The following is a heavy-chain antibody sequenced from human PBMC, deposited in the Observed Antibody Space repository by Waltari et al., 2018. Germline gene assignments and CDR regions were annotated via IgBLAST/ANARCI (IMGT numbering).Heavy chain of an antibody. Sequence: QVQLVQSGAEVKKPGSLVKVSCKASGGTCSSYSISWVRPAPGQGLEWMGGIIPSFGTANYAQKFQGRVTITADESTSTAYMELSSLRSEDTAVYYCASSPGGKDYYYYGMDVWGQGTTVTVSS. V-gene: IGHV1-69*01. J-gene: IGHJ6*02. D-gene: IGHD2-15*01. CDR2: IIPSFGTA. CDR1: GGTCSSYS. CDR3: ASSPGGKDYYYYGMDV.